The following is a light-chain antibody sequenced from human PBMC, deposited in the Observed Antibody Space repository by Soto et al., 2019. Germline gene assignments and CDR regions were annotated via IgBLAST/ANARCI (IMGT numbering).Light chain of an antibody. V-gene: IGKV1-5*03. CDR2: KAS. Sequence: DIQMTQSPCTLSASVGDGVTITCRASQRISTWLAWYQQKPGKAPKLLIYKASTLKSGVPSRFSGSGSGTDFTLTISSLQPDDFATYYCQHYNSYSEAFGQGTKV. CDR1: QRISTW. CDR3: QHYNSYSEA. J-gene: IGKJ1*01.